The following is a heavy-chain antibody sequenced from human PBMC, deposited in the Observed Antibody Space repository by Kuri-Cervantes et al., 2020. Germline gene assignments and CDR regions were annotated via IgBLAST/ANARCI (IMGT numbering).Heavy chain of an antibody. CDR2: ISSSGSTI. V-gene: IGHV3-11*04. CDR3: ARGGGTFGGVIARGWYYFDY. CDR1: GFTFSDYY. D-gene: IGHD3-16*02. Sequence: GESLKISCAASGFTFSDYYMSWIRQAPGKGLEWVSYISSSGSTIYYADSLKGRFTISRDNAKNSMYLQMNSLGAEDTAVYYCARGGGTFGGVIARGWYYFDYWGQGTLVTVSS. J-gene: IGHJ4*02.